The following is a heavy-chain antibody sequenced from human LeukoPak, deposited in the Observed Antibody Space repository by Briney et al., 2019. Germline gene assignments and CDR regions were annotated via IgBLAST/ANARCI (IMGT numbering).Heavy chain of an antibody. J-gene: IGHJ6*03. Sequence: SETLSLTCTVSGYSISSGYYWGWIRQPPGKGLEWIGSIYHSGSTYYNPSLKSRVTISVDTSKNQFSLKLSSVTAADTAVYYCARGRSLYYDILTGYNYYYYYYMDVWGKGTTVTVSS. CDR1: GYSISSGYY. V-gene: IGHV4-38-2*02. CDR2: IYHSGST. CDR3: ARGRSLYYDILTGYNYYYYYYMDV. D-gene: IGHD3-9*01.